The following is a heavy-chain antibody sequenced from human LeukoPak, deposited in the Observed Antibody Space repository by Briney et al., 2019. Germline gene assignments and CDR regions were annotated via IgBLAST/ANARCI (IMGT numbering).Heavy chain of an antibody. V-gene: IGHV4-59*01. D-gene: IGHD5-24*01. CDR3: ARDTTGWLQLDY. CDR1: GGSISGYY. CDR2: IYYSGST. J-gene: IGHJ4*02. Sequence: SETLSLTCTVSGGSISGYYWSWIRQPPGKGLEWIGYIYYSGSTNYNPSLKSRVTISVDTSKNQFSLRLSSVTAADTAVYYCARDTTGWLQLDYWGQGTLVTVSS.